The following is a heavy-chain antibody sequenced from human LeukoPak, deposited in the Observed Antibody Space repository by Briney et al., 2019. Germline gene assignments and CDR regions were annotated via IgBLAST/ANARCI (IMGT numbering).Heavy chain of an antibody. CDR3: AREGYSYRGDAFDI. V-gene: IGHV1-2*02. CDR1: GYTFTDYF. J-gene: IGHJ3*02. Sequence: ASVKVSCKASGYTFTDYFIHWVRQAPGQGLKWMGCINVYSGGAHYAQKFQGRVTMTRDTSTSTVYMELSSLRSEDTAVYYCAREGYSYRGDAFDIWGQGTMVTVSS. CDR2: INVYSGGA. D-gene: IGHD5-18*01.